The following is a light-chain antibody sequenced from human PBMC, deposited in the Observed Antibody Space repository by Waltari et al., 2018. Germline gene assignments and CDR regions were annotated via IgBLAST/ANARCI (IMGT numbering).Light chain of an antibody. CDR2: DAS. J-gene: IGKJ4*01. CDR3: QQYHSVPLT. V-gene: IGKV1-33*01. Sequence: DIHMTQSPSSLPAPVGDRVTLTCQASQHIKQSLNWFHQKPGTAPEVLILDASNSQTGAPSRFSGSGSGTDFTFTISSLQPEDMGTYYCQQYHSVPLTFGGGTTVEIK. CDR1: QHIKQS.